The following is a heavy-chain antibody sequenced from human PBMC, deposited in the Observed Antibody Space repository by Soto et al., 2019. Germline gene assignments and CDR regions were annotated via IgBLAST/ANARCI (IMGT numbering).Heavy chain of an antibody. CDR2: VSYDGNVK. Sequence: PGGSLRLSCAASGFTFSNDGMQWVRQAPGKGLEWVAVVSYDGNVKFYADSVKGRFTISRDNSKNTLYLQMNSLRTEDTAIYYCAKERTAKAAAEFDYWGQGTLVTVS. D-gene: IGHD6-25*01. J-gene: IGHJ4*02. CDR3: AKERTAKAAAEFDY. CDR1: GFTFSNDG. V-gene: IGHV3-30*18.